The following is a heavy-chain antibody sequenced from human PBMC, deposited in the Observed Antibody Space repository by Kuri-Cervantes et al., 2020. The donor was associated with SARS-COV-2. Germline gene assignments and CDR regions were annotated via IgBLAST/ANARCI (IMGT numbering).Heavy chain of an antibody. CDR3: VRDGDHWNFDY. D-gene: IGHD1-1*01. J-gene: IGHJ4*02. Sequence: GESLKISCAASGFTFSSYAMSWVRQAPGKGLEWVSGISGGGGSTNYADSVKGRFTISRDNAKNMLFLQMNSLRAEDTAVYYCVRDGDHWNFDYWGQGTLVTVSS. V-gene: IGHV3-23*01. CDR1: GFTFSSYA. CDR2: ISGGGGST.